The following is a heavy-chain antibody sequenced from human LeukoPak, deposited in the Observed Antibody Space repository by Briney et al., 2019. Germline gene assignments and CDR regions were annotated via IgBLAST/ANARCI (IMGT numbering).Heavy chain of an antibody. V-gene: IGHV1-46*01. CDR1: GYTFTRYY. CDR3: ARGYTYGDY. CDR2: INPSSGST. J-gene: IGHJ4*02. Sequence: ASGKVSCKASGYTFTRYYMHWVRQAPGQGLEWMGIINPSSGSTSYAQNFQGRVTMTRDTTSSTVNMELSSLRSEDTAVYYCARGYTYGDYWGQGTLVTVSS. D-gene: IGHD5-18*01.